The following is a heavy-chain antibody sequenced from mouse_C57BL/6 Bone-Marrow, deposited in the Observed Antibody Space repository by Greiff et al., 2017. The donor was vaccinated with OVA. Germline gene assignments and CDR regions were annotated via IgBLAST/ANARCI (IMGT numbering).Heavy chain of an antibody. CDR1: GYTFTSYW. CDR2: IDPSDSYI. V-gene: IGHV1-69*01. J-gene: IGHJ2*01. CDR3: ATSLYYFDY. Sequence: QVQLQQPGAELVMPGASVKLSCKASGYTFTSYWMHWVKQRPGQGLEWIGEIDPSDSYINYNQKFKGKSTLTVDKSSSTAYMQLSSLTSEDSAVYYCATSLYYFDYWGQGTTLTVSS.